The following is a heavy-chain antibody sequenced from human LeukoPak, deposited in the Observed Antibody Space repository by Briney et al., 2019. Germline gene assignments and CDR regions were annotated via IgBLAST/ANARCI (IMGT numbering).Heavy chain of an antibody. CDR1: GFTFSSYG. Sequence: GRSLRLSCAAPGFTFSSYGMHWVRQAPGKGLEWVAVIWYDGSNKYYADSVKGRFTISRDNSKNTLYLQMNSLRAEDTAVYYCAKDYADTAMVAPPDYWGQGTLVTVSS. CDR3: AKDYADTAMVAPPDY. V-gene: IGHV3-33*06. CDR2: IWYDGSNK. D-gene: IGHD5-18*01. J-gene: IGHJ4*02.